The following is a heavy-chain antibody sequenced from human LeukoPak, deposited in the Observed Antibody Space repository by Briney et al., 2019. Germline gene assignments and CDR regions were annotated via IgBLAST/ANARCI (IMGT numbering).Heavy chain of an antibody. CDR2: INTDGSST. Sequence: GGSLRLSCAASGFTFSSYWMHWVRQAPGKGLVWVSRINTDGSSTSYADSVKGRFTISRDNAKNTLYLQMNSLRAEDTAVYYCARDRHSSSPDDAFDIWGQGTMVTVSS. CDR1: GFTFSSYW. V-gene: IGHV3-74*01. CDR3: ARDRHSSSPDDAFDI. D-gene: IGHD6-6*01. J-gene: IGHJ3*02.